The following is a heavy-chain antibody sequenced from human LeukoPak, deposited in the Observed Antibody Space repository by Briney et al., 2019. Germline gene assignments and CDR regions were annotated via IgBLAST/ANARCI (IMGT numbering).Heavy chain of an antibody. CDR1: GFTFSSYT. Sequence: GRSLTLSCAASGFTFSSYTMSWVRQAPGKGLERVSTISNSGRNTFYTDSVKGRFTISRDNSKNTLYLQMNSLRAGDTAVYSCARARGYCAADCSRYAFDYWGQGTLVTVSS. CDR2: ISNSGRNT. J-gene: IGHJ4*02. CDR3: ARARGYCAADCSRYAFDY. D-gene: IGHD2-21*02. V-gene: IGHV3-23*01.